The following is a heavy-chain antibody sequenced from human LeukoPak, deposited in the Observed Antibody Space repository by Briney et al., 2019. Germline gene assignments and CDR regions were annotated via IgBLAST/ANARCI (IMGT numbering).Heavy chain of an antibody. J-gene: IGHJ4*02. CDR1: GYTFTSYY. V-gene: IGHV1-46*01. Sequence: GASVKVSCKASGYTFTSYYMHWVRQAPGQGLEWMGIINPSGGSTSYAQKFQGRVTMTRDMSTSTVYMELSSLRSEDTAGYYCARALGYCSGGSCYVPNYWGQGTLVTVSS. CDR3: ARALGYCSGGSCYVPNY. CDR2: INPSGGST. D-gene: IGHD2-15*01.